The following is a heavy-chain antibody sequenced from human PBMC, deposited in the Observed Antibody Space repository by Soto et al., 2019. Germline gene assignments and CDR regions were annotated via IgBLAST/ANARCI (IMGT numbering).Heavy chain of an antibody. CDR2: IIPIFDTT. Sequence: QVQLVQSGAEVKKPGYSVKVSCKASGGTFSTYGINWVRQAPGQGLEWMGGIIPIFDTTNYAQKFKGQFTITADESTSTVYVELSRLRSEDAAVYYCASDEAAAATGGMGVWGQGTTVTVSS. CDR1: GGTFSTYG. J-gene: IGHJ6*02. D-gene: IGHD6-13*01. CDR3: ASDEAAAATGGMGV. V-gene: IGHV1-69*01.